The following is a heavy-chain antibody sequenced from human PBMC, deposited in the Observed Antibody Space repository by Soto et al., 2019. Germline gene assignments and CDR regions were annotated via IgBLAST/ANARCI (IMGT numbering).Heavy chain of an antibody. D-gene: IGHD1-26*01. J-gene: IGHJ4*02. CDR2: ISSSSSTI. CDR3: ARDGGIVAYTYYFDY. Sequence: PGGSLRLSCAASGFTFSSYSMNWVRQAPGKGLEWVSYISSSSSTIYYADSVKGRFTISRDNAKNSLYLQMNSLRAEDTAVYYCARDGGIVAYTYYFDYWGQGTLVTVSS. CDR1: GFTFSSYS. V-gene: IGHV3-48*01.